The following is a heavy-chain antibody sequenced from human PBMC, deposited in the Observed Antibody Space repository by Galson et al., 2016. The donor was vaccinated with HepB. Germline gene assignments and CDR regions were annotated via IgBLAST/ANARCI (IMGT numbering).Heavy chain of an antibody. V-gene: IGHV1-2*02. D-gene: IGHD7-27*01. J-gene: IGHJ6*02. CDR3: ARVSGVYYGMDV. CDR1: GYTFTDCY. Sequence: SVKVSCKASGYTFTDCYIHWVRQAPGQGLEWMGWINPKSGGTNYEQRFQGRVTVSRDTSISTAYMELTRLTSDDTAVYYCARVSGVYYGMDVWGHGTTVTVSS. CDR2: INPKSGGT.